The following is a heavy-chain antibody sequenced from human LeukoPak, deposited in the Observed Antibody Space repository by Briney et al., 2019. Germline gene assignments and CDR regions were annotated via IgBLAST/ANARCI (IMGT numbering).Heavy chain of an antibody. CDR3: ARVPLDYYDSSGYFGAFDI. CDR2: IYYSGST. CDR1: GGSISSYY. D-gene: IGHD3-22*01. Sequence: SETLSLTCTVSGGSISSYYWSWIRQPPGKGLEWIGYIYYSGSTNYNPSLKSRVTISVDTSKNQFSLKLSSVTAADTAVYYCARVPLDYYDSSGYFGAFDIWGQGTMVTVSS. V-gene: IGHV4-59*01. J-gene: IGHJ3*02.